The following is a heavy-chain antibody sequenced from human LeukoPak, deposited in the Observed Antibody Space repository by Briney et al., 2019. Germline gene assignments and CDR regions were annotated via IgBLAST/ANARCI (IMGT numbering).Heavy chain of an antibody. D-gene: IGHD2-21*02. J-gene: IGHJ3*02. CDR3: ARGCGGDCSRAFDI. CDR1: GGSISSYY. Sequence: SETLSLTCTVSGGSISSYYWSWIRQPPGKGLEWIGYIYYSGTTNYNPTLKSRVTMSVDTSKNQFSLKLSSVTAAGAAVYYCARGCGGDCSRAFDIWGQGTMVTVSS. V-gene: IGHV4-59*12. CDR2: IYYSGTT.